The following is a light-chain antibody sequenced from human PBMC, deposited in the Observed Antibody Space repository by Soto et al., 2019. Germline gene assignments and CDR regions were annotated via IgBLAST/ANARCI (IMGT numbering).Light chain of an antibody. CDR3: QQYTNTNNPWM. CDR1: QSISSW. J-gene: IGKJ1*01. V-gene: IGKV1-5*01. CDR2: AAS. Sequence: DIQMTQSPSTLSASVGDRVTITCRAIQSISSWLAWYQQKPGKAPKLLIYAASSLQSGVASRFSGSGSGTEFTLIISGLQPDDSATYYCQQYTNTNNPWMFGQGTKVDI.